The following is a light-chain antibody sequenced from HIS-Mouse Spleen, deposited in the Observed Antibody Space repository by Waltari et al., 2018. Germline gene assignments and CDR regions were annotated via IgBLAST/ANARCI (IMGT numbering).Light chain of an antibody. CDR3: QQSYSTPGT. CDR1: QSISSY. J-gene: IGKJ1*01. Sequence: DIKMTQSPSSLSASVGDRVTITCRASQSISSYLNWYQQKPGKAPKLLIYAASSLQSGVPSRLSGSGSGTDFTLTISSLQPEDFATYYCQQSYSTPGTFGQGTKVEIK. CDR2: AAS. V-gene: IGKV1-39*01.